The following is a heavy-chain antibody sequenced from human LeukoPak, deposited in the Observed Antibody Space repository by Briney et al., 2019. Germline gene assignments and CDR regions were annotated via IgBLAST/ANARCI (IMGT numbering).Heavy chain of an antibody. CDR3: ARGGYSFDY. D-gene: IGHD5-18*01. CDR2: LHADGVEQ. CDR1: GFSLSGYW. Sequence: PGGSLRLSCAASGFSLSGYWMTWVRQAPGKGLEWVARLHADGVEQNYVDSVTGRFTMSRDNAKNSLDLQMNSLRVEDTAVYYSARGGYSFDYLGQGTLVAVSS. V-gene: IGHV3-7*01. J-gene: IGHJ4*02.